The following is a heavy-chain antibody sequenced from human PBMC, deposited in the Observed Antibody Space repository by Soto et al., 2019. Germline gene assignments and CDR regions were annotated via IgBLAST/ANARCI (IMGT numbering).Heavy chain of an antibody. V-gene: IGHV1-18*04. CDR3: AREGPSSSGSYYGADY. J-gene: IGHJ4*02. CDR1: GYTFTSYG. D-gene: IGHD1-26*01. Sequence: ASVKVSFKASGYTFTSYGISWLRQAPGQGLEWMGWISAYNGNTNYAQKLQGRVTMTTDTSTSTAYMELRSLRSDDTAVYYCAREGPSSSGSYYGADYWGQGTLVTVSS. CDR2: ISAYNGNT.